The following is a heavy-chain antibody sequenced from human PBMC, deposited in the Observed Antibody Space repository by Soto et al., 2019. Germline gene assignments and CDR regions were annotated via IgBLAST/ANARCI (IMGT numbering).Heavy chain of an antibody. V-gene: IGHV3-48*03. J-gene: IGHJ6*02. CDR1: GFTFSSFE. Sequence: GGSLRLSCAAAGFTFSSFEMNWVRQAPEKGLEWVSYISSSGSTIYYADSGKGRFTISRDNAKNSLYLQMNSLRAEDTAVYYCARGGTSMVTRYYYGMDVWGQGTTVTGSS. D-gene: IGHD5-18*01. CDR2: ISSSGSTI. CDR3: ARGGTSMVTRYYYGMDV.